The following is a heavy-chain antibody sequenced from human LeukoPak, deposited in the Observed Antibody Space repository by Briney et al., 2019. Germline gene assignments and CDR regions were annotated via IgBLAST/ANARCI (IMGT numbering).Heavy chain of an antibody. V-gene: IGHV1-69*06. D-gene: IGHD2-21*02. CDR1: GGTFSSYA. CDR3: ARVGNRVVTAIDY. J-gene: IGHJ4*02. CDR2: IIPIFGTA. Sequence: GASVKVSCKASGGTFSSYAISWVRQAPGQGLEWMGGIIPIFGTANYAQKLQGRVTITADKSTSTAYMELSSLRSEDTAVYYCARVGNRVVTAIDYWGQGTLVTVSS.